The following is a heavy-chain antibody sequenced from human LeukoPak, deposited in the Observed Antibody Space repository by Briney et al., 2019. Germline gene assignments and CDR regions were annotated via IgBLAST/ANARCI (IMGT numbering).Heavy chain of an antibody. CDR2: IRYDGSNE. D-gene: IGHD4-23*01. CDR3: ARDTVVTQSFDY. J-gene: IGHJ4*02. CDR1: GFTFSTYG. Sequence: GGSLRLSCAVSGFTFSTYGMHWVRQAPGKGLEWVAFIRYDGSNEYADSVKGRFTISRDNAKNSLYLQMNSLRAEDTAVYYCARDTVVTQSFDYWGQGTLVTVSS. V-gene: IGHV3-30*02.